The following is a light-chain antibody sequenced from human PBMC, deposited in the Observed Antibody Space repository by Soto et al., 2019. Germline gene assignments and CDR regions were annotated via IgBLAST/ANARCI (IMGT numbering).Light chain of an antibody. V-gene: IGKV3-20*01. J-gene: IGKJ5*01. CDR3: QHYGSSPPFT. Sequence: EIVVTQSPSTMSLSPGERATLSCRAIQSVSSNLLAWYQEKPGQAPRLLIYGASSRATGIPDRFSGSGSGTDFTLTISRLEPEDSAVYYCQHYGSSPPFTFGQGRRLEIK. CDR2: GAS. CDR1: QSVSSNL.